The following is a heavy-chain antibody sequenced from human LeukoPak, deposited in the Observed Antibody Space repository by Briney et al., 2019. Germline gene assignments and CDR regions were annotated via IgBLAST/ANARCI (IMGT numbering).Heavy chain of an antibody. CDR2: IYYSGST. Sequence: SETLSLTCTVSGGSISSSSYYWVWIRQPPGKGLEWIGSIYYSGSTYYNPSLKSRITISVDTPKNQFSLELTSVTAAAAAVYFCARGGLGGGLYHVILTGPDWFAPWGQGTLVTVSS. CDR1: GGSISSSSYY. CDR3: ARGGLGGGLYHVILTGPDWFAP. J-gene: IGHJ5*02. D-gene: IGHD3-9*01. V-gene: IGHV4-39*01.